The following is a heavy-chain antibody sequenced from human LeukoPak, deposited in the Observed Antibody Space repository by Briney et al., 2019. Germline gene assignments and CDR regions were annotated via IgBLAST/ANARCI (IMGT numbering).Heavy chain of an antibody. D-gene: IGHD6-13*01. CDR3: AKRGGMYPAHYFDY. V-gene: IGHV3-48*03. CDR1: GFTFSSYE. J-gene: IGHJ4*02. Sequence: GGSLRPSCAASGFTFSSYEMNWVRQAPGKGLEWVSYISSSGSTIYYADSVKGRFTISRDNAKNSLYLQMNSLRAEDTAVYYCAKRGGMYPAHYFDYWGQGTLVTVSS. CDR2: ISSSGSTI.